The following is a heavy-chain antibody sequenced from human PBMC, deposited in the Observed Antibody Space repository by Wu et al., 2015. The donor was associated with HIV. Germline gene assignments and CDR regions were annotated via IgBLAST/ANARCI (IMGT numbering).Heavy chain of an antibody. Sequence: QVQLVQSGAEVKKPGASVKVSCKASGGTFSSYVFTWVQQAPGQGLEWMGSLIPIFGTAKYAQNIQGRVTITAEKSTSTAYMELSRLTSEDTAVYYCARKGSGSWDYWGQGTLITVSS. V-gene: IGHV1-69*06. CDR2: LIPIFGTA. CDR3: ARKGSGSWDY. CDR1: GGTFSSYV. D-gene: IGHD3-10*01. J-gene: IGHJ4*02.